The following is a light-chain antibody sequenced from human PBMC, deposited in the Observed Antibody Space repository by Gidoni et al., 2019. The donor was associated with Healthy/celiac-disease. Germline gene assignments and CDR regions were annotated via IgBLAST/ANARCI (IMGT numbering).Light chain of an antibody. CDR1: QSVSSS. Sequence: VLTHSPATLSLSPGVIATLTCRARQSVSSSLAWYQQKPGQDPRQLIYDASNRATSSPARFSGSGSGTDVTLPISSREPEDFAVYYCQQRSNWPPLTFGGGTKVEIK. V-gene: IGKV3-11*01. CDR3: QQRSNWPPLT. J-gene: IGKJ4*01. CDR2: DAS.